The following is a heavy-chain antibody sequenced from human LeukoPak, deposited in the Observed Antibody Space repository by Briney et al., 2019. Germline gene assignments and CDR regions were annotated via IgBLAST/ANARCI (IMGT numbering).Heavy chain of an antibody. CDR3: ARVQAYYYDSSGYSGGYYFDY. CDR2: IYHSGTT. J-gene: IGHJ4*02. Sequence: PSETLSLTCSVSDYFMTRGYHWGWIRQPPGKGLEWIGSIYHSGTTYYNPSLKSRVTLSVDTPKNEFSLRLSSVTAADTAVYYCARVQAYYYDSSGYSGGYYFDYWGQGTLVTVSS. V-gene: IGHV4-38-2*02. CDR1: DYFMTRGYH. D-gene: IGHD3-22*01.